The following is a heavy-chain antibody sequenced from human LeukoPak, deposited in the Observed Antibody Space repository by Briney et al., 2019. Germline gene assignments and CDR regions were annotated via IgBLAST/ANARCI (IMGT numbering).Heavy chain of an antibody. CDR3: VRSRGDSIGWSYYFEY. Sequence: PGGSLRLSCVASGVTFSSYTMNWVRQAPGKGLEWVSTIRGSGDTTYYPDSVKGRFTVSRDNSRDTLYLQINSLRAEDTAVYYCVRSRGDSIGWSYYFEYWGQGTLVTVSS. V-gene: IGHV3-23*01. D-gene: IGHD6-19*01. J-gene: IGHJ4*02. CDR1: GVTFSSYT. CDR2: IRGSGDTT.